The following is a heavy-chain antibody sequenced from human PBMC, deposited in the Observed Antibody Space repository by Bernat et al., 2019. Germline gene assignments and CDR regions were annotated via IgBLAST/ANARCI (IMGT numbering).Heavy chain of an antibody. J-gene: IGHJ3*02. CDR3: ARDQERRWELPSSFDI. CDR2: IWNDGSNK. Sequence: QVQLVESGGVVVQPGRSLRLPCAASGFTFSSYGMHWVRQAPGKGLEWVAVIWNDGSNKYYADSVKGRFIISRDNYKTMLSLQMSSLRAEDTAVYYCARDQERRWELPSSFDIWGQGTVVTVSS. CDR1: GFTFSSYG. V-gene: IGHV3-33*01. D-gene: IGHD1-7*01.